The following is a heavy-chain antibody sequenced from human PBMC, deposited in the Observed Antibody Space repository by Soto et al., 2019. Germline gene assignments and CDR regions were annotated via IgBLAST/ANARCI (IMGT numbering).Heavy chain of an antibody. Sequence: GGSLRLSCAASGFTFSSYAMSWVRQAPGKGLEWVSAISGSGGSTYYADSVKGRFTISRDNSKNTLYLQMNSLRAEDTAVYYCAKDVGRYCSSTSCYQTNWFDPWGQGTLVTVSS. CDR2: ISGSGGST. J-gene: IGHJ5*02. CDR1: GFTFSSYA. D-gene: IGHD2-2*01. V-gene: IGHV3-23*01. CDR3: AKDVGRYCSSTSCYQTNWFDP.